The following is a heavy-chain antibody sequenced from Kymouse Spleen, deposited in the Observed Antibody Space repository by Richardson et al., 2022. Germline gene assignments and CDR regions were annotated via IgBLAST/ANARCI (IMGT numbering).Heavy chain of an antibody. CDR1: GGSFSGYY. D-gene: IGHD4-17*01. CDR2: INHSGST. CDR3: ARGRETTVTTHYFDY. Sequence: QVQLQQWGAGLLKPSETLSLTCAVYGGSFSGYYWSWIRQPPGKGLEWIGEINHSGSTNYNPSLKSRVTISVDTSKNQFSLKLSSVTAADTAVYYCARGRETTVTTHYFDYWGQGTLVTVSS. J-gene: IGHJ4*02. V-gene: IGHV4-34*01.